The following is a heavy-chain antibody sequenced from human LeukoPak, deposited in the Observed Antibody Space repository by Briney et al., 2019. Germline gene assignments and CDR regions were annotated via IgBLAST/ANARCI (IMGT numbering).Heavy chain of an antibody. CDR2: INTNGRT. Sequence: SETLTLTCTVSGGSTSSYYWHWVRHPAGKALEWIRHINTNGRTTYNPPLESRINLSESQPQNLFSLKLSSVTAADTAVYYCARYRQDSGGQFGYWGQGTLGTVSS. V-gene: IGHV4-4*07. D-gene: IGHD2-15*01. J-gene: IGHJ4*02. CDR3: ARYRQDSGGQFGY. CDR1: GGSTSSYY.